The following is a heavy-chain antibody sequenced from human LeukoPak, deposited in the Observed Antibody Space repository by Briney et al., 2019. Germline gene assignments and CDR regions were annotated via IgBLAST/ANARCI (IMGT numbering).Heavy chain of an antibody. V-gene: IGHV1-46*01. Sequence: ASVKVSCKASGYTFTSYYMHWVRQAPGQGLEWMGIINPSGGSTSYAQKFQGRVTMTRDTSTNTVYMELNSLRAEDTAVYYCARLVSGYYSPLDYRGQGTLVTVSS. J-gene: IGHJ4*02. D-gene: IGHD3-22*01. CDR1: GYTFTSYY. CDR2: INPSGGST. CDR3: ARLVSGYYSPLDY.